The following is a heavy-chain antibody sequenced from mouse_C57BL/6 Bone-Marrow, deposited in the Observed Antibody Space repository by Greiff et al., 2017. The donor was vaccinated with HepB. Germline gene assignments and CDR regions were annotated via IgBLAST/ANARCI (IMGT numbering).Heavy chain of an antibody. CDR1: GFTFSSYA. CDR2: ISDGGSYT. J-gene: IGHJ3*01. V-gene: IGHV5-4*01. CDR3: AREGTGREAY. Sequence: DVMLVESGGGLVKPGGSLKLSCAASGFTFSSYAMSWVRQTPEKRLEWVATISDGGSYTYYPDNVKGRFTISRDNAKNNLYLQMSHLKSEDTAMYYCAREGTGREAYWGQGILVTVSA. D-gene: IGHD4-1*01.